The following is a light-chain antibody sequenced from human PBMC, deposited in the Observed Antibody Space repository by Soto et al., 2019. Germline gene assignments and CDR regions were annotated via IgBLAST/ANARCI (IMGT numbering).Light chain of an antibody. CDR3: QQSYSTPRT. V-gene: IGKV1-39*01. CDR2: AAS. J-gene: IGKJ1*01. Sequence: DIQMTQSPSSLSASVGDRVTITCRASQSISSYLNWYQQKPGKAPKLLIYAASSLQSGVPSRFRGSVSGRDFNLTISSLQPEDFATYYCQQSYSTPRTFGQGTQVEIK. CDR1: QSISSY.